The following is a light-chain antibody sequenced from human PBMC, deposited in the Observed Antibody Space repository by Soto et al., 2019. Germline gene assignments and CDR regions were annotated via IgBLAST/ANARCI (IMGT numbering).Light chain of an antibody. Sequence: DIQISQSPSSLSASFVDRVTITCRAAESISRHLNWYQQKPGRAPDLLIYAASTLQNGVPSRFTGSGSGTEFTLTITGLQLEDFATYYCQQDYSTLATFGQGTRLEIK. CDR2: AAS. J-gene: IGKJ5*01. CDR1: ESISRH. V-gene: IGKV1-39*01. CDR3: QQDYSTLAT.